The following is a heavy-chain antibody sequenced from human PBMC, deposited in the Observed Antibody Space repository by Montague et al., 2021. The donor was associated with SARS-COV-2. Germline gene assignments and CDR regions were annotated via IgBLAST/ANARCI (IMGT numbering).Heavy chain of an antibody. Sequence: SETLSLTCALYGGSFSAYYWNWICQPQGKGLEWNGDINHSGRTNFNSSLKSRVTVSLDTSKNQFSLKLRSVTAADTAVYYCARAVRGVIILSPYYAMDVWGQGTSVTVSS. CDR3: ARAVRGVIILSPYYAMDV. D-gene: IGHD3-10*01. CDR2: INHSGRT. CDR1: GGSFSAYY. J-gene: IGHJ6*02. V-gene: IGHV4-34*01.